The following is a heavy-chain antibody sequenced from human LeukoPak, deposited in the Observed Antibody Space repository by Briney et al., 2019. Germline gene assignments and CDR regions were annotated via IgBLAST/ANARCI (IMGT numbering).Heavy chain of an antibody. CDR2: ISAYNGNT. V-gene: IGHV1-18*01. Sequence: ASVKVSCKASGYTFTSYGISWVRQAPGQGLEWMGWISAYNGNTNYAQKLQGRVTMTTDTSTSTAYMELSSLRSEDTAVYYCARAPRITIFGVAGGWFDPWGQGTLVTVSS. CDR3: ARAPRITIFGVAGGWFDP. CDR1: GYTFTSYG. D-gene: IGHD3-3*01. J-gene: IGHJ5*02.